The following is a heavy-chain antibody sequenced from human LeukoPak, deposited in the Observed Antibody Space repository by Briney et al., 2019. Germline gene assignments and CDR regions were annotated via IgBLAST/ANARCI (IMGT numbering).Heavy chain of an antibody. J-gene: IGHJ4*02. V-gene: IGHV3-53*01. CDR2: IYSGGST. CDR1: GFTVSSNY. D-gene: IGHD5-18*01. CDR3: ARDGGYSYGLFY. Sequence: GGSLRLSCAASGFTVSSNYMSWVRQAPGKGLEWVSVIYSGGSTYYADSVKGRFTISRDNAKNSLYLQMNSLRAEDTAVYYCARDGGYSYGLFYWGQGTLVTVSS.